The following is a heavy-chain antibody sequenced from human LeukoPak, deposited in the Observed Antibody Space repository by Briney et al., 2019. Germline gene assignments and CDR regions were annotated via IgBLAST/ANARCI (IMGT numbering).Heavy chain of an antibody. Sequence: ASVKVSCKASGGTFSSYAISWVRQAPGQGLEWMGWINPNSGGTNYAQKFQGGVTMTRDTSISTAYMELSRLRSDDTAVYYCARVVGYCSSTSCWGFDPWGQGTLVTVSS. J-gene: IGHJ5*02. CDR1: GGTFSSYA. V-gene: IGHV1-2*02. CDR2: INPNSGGT. CDR3: ARVVGYCSSTSCWGFDP. D-gene: IGHD2-2*03.